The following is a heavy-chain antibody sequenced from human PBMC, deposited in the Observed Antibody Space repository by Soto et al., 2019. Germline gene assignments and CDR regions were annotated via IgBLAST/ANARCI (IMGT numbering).Heavy chain of an antibody. CDR3: ARGHHVYGDPDFDY. Sequence: ASVKVSCKASGCTFTSYGISWVRQAPGQGLEWMGWISAYNGNTNYAQKLQGRVTMTTDTSTSTAYTELRSLRSDDTAVYYCARGHHVYGDPDFDYWGQGTLVTVSS. V-gene: IGHV1-18*01. CDR1: GCTFTSYG. D-gene: IGHD4-17*01. J-gene: IGHJ4*02. CDR2: ISAYNGNT.